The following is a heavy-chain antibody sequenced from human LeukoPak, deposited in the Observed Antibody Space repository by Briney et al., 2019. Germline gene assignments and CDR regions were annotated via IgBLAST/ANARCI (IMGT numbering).Heavy chain of an antibody. CDR1: GFTLSSYA. V-gene: IGHV3-23*01. J-gene: IGHJ4*02. Sequence: GRSLRLSCAASGFTLSSYAMSWVREAPGKGLEWVSAISDSGNTYHADSVKGRFTISRDSSKNTLFLQMNRLRPEDAAVYYCAKAPVTTCRGAYCYPFDYWGQGTLVTVSS. CDR3: AKAPVTTCRGAYCYPFDY. CDR2: ISDSGNT. D-gene: IGHD2-21*01.